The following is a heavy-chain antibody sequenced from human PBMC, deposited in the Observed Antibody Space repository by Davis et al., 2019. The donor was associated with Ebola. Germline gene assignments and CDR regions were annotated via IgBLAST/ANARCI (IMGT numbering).Heavy chain of an antibody. J-gene: IGHJ6*02. D-gene: IGHD3-10*01. CDR3: ARDLKGFGGYGMDV. Sequence: GGSLRLSCAASGFTFSSYSMNWVLQAPGKGLEGVSSISSSSSYIYYAESVKGRFTISRDNAKNSLYLQMNSLRADDTAVYYCARDLKGFGGYGMDVWGQGTTVTVSS. CDR2: ISSSSSYI. V-gene: IGHV3-21*01. CDR1: GFTFSSYS.